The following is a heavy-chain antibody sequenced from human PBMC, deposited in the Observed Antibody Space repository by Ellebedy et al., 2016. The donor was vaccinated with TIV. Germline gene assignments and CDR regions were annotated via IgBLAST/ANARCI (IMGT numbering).Heavy chain of an antibody. CDR3: ARGAMAAAGDDY. Sequence: GESLKISCSASGFTFSSYSMNWVRQAPGKGLEWVSSISFSSSYIYYADSVRGRFTISRDNAKNSLYLQMNSLRAEDTAVYYCARGAMAAAGDDYWGQGTLVTVSS. CDR2: ISFSSSYI. V-gene: IGHV3-21*01. J-gene: IGHJ4*02. D-gene: IGHD6-13*01. CDR1: GFTFSSYS.